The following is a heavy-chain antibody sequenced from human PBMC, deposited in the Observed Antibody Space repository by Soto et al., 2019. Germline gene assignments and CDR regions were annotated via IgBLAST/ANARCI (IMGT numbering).Heavy chain of an antibody. V-gene: IGHV5-51*01. D-gene: IGHD2-2*02. J-gene: IGHJ4*02. CDR1: GYAFTSYW. CDR3: ARGYCTTTSCYTRLDF. Sequence: GESLKISCTGSGYAFTSYWIAWVRQMPGKGLEWMGIIYPGDFDTRYSPSFQGQVTISADKSITTAYLQWSSLKASDTAMYYCARGYCTTTSCYTRLDFWGQGALVTVSS. CDR2: IYPGDFDT.